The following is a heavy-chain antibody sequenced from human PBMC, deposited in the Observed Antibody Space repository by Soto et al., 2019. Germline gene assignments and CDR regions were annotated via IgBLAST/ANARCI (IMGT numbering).Heavy chain of an antibody. CDR1: GGSISSSSYY. CDR2: IYYSGST. CDR3: ARVPGSIEDRPLAY. D-gene: IGHD6-6*01. V-gene: IGHV4-39*01. Sequence: SETLSLTCTVSGGSISSSSYYLGWIRQPPGKGLEWIGSIYYSGSTYYNPSLKSRVTISVDTSKNQFSLKLSSVTAADTAVYYCARVPGSIEDRPLAYWGQGTLVTVSS. J-gene: IGHJ4*02.